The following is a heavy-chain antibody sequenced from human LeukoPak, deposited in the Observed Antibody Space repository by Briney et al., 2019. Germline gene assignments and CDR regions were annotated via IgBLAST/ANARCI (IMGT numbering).Heavy chain of an antibody. J-gene: IGHJ4*02. CDR2: VNGDGSTT. CDR3: VRGPPVDY. V-gene: IGHV3-74*01. Sequence: GGSLRLSCAASGFTFSSYWIYWVRQAPGKGLVWVSRVNGDGSTTNYADSVKGRFTVSRDNAMNTVYLQMNSLRAEDTAVYYCVRGPPVDYWGQGTLVTVSS. CDR1: GFTFSSYW.